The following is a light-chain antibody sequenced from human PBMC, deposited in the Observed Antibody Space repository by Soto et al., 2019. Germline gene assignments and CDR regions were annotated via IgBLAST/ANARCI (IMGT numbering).Light chain of an antibody. V-gene: IGKV3-15*01. CDR2: GAS. CDR1: PSVGSN. Sequence: EIELTQSPATLSVSPGERATVSCRASPSVGSNLAWYQQKPGQAPRLLIYGASTRATGIPARFSGSGSGTEFTLTITSLQSEDFAVYYCQQYNSWPPWTFGQGTKVDIK. J-gene: IGKJ1*01. CDR3: QQYNSWPPWT.